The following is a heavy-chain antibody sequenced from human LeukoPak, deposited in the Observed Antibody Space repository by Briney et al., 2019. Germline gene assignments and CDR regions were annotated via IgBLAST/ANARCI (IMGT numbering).Heavy chain of an antibody. Sequence: RSATLSLTCSVSGASINNYYWTWIRPPPGKGLEWIGYVYHTGASGYHPSLKSRVAMSLDTSKNQVSLNLRSVTAADTAVYFCTRVVNGGHFDYWGQGTLVTVSS. CDR1: GASINNYY. J-gene: IGHJ4*02. D-gene: IGHD2-8*01. V-gene: IGHV4-59*01. CDR2: VYHTGAS. CDR3: TRVVNGGHFDY.